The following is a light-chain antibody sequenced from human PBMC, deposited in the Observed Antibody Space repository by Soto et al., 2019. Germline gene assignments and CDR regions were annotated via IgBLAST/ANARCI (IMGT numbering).Light chain of an antibody. V-gene: IGKV1-39*01. CDR1: QSISSY. CDR2: AAS. CDR3: QQSYSTPPYT. J-gene: IGKJ2*01. Sequence: DIQMTQSPSSLSASVGDRVTITCRASQSISSYLNWYQQKPGKATRLLIYAASSLQSGVASRFSGSGSGTDFTLPISSLQPEDFATYYCQQSYSTPPYTFGQGTKLEIK.